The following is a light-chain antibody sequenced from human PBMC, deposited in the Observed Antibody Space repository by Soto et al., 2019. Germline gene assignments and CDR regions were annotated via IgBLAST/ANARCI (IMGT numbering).Light chain of an antibody. V-gene: IGLV2-8*01. J-gene: IGLJ1*01. CDR2: EVS. CDR3: SSYAGSTLYV. CDR1: SSDVGGYNY. Sequence: QSVLTQPLSASGSHGQSVTISCTETSSDVGGYNYVSWYQQHPGKAPKLMIYEVSERPSGVPDRFSGSKSGNTASLTVSGLQAEDEADYYCSSYAGSTLYVFGTGTKVTVL.